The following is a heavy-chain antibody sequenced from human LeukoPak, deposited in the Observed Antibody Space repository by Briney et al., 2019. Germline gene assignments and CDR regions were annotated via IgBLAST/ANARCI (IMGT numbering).Heavy chain of an antibody. J-gene: IGHJ4*02. CDR1: GFTVSSNY. V-gene: IGHV3-66*01. D-gene: IGHD3-9*01. CDR3: AREDYDILTGPRGLDY. Sequence: GGSLRLSCAASGFTVSSNYMSWVRQAPGKGLEWVSVIYSGGSTYYADSVKGRFTFSRDNSKNTLYLQMNSLRAEDTAVYYCAREDYDILTGPRGLDYWGQGTLVTVSS. CDR2: IYSGGST.